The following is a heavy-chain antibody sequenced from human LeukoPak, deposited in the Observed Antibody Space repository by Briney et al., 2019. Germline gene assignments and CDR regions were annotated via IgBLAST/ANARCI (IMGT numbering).Heavy chain of an antibody. CDR1: GGSISSGGYY. CDR2: IYTSGST. J-gene: IGHJ4*02. Sequence: SETLSLTCTVSGGSISSGGYYWSWIRQPPGKGLEWIGYIYTSGSTNYNPSLRSRVTISVDTSKNQFSLKLSSVTAADTAVYYCARLRDGYNYVLDYWGQGTLVTVSS. CDR3: ARLRDGYNYVLDY. V-gene: IGHV4-61*08. D-gene: IGHD5-24*01.